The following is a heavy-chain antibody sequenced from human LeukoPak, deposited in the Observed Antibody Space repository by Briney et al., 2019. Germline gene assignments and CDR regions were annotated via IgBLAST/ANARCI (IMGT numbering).Heavy chain of an antibody. Sequence: PGGSLRLSCAASGFTVSSNYMSWVRQAPGKGLEWVSVIYSGGSTYYADSVKGRFTISRDNSKNTLYLQMNSLRAEDTAVYYCAKVYNWNAHYFDYWGQGTLVTVSS. D-gene: IGHD1-20*01. CDR1: GFTVSSNY. CDR3: AKVYNWNAHYFDY. V-gene: IGHV3-53*01. CDR2: IYSGGST. J-gene: IGHJ4*02.